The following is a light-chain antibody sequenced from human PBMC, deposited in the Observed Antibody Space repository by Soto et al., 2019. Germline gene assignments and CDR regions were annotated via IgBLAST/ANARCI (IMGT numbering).Light chain of an antibody. Sequence: EIVLTQSPGTLSLSPGERATLSCRASQSVTSDYLAWYQKKPGQAPRLLIYGASNRATGIPDRFSGSGSGTDFTLTISRLEPDDVAVYYCQQYVSSVYMFGQGTKLETK. V-gene: IGKV3-20*01. J-gene: IGKJ2*01. CDR3: QQYVSSVYM. CDR2: GAS. CDR1: QSVTSDY.